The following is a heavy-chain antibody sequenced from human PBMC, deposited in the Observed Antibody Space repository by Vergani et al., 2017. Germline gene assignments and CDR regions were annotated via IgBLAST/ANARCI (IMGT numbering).Heavy chain of an antibody. D-gene: IGHD6-19*01. CDR3: ARGSSDGSGWFLLDY. V-gene: IGHV3-30-3*01. CDR1: GFTFSSYA. J-gene: IGHJ4*02. CDR2: ISYDGSNK. Sequence: QVQLVESGGGVVQPGRSLRLSCAASGFTFSSYAMHWVCQAPGKGLEWVAVISYDGSNKYYADSVKGRFPISMDNSKNTLYLQMNSLRAEDTAVYYCARGSSDGSGWFLLDYGGQGTLVTVSS.